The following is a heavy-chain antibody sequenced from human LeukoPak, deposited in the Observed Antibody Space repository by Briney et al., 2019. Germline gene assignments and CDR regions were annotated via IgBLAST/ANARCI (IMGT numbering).Heavy chain of an antibody. D-gene: IGHD6-13*01. CDR1: GFTVSSNY. Sequence: GGSLRLSCVASGFTVSSNYMSWVRQAPGKGLEWVSVIYSGGSTYYADSVKGRFTISRDNSKNTLYLQMNSLRAEDTAVYYCARESLAARAKFDPWGQGTLVTVSS. CDR2: IYSGGST. V-gene: IGHV3-66*01. CDR3: ARESLAARAKFDP. J-gene: IGHJ5*02.